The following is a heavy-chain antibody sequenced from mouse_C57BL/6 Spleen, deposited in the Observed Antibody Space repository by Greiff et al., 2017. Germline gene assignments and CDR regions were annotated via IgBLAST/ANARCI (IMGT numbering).Heavy chain of an antibody. D-gene: IGHD1-1*01. J-gene: IGHJ4*01. CDR2: IYPGSGST. CDR1: GYTFTSYW. CDR3: ARDDYYGSSYGAMDY. V-gene: IGHV1-55*01. Sequence: VQLQQPGAELVKPGASVKMSCKASGYTFTSYWITWVKQRPGQGLEWIGDIYPGSGSTNYNEKFKSKATLTVDTSSSTAYMQLSSLTSEDSAVYYCARDDYYGSSYGAMDYWGQGTSVTVSS.